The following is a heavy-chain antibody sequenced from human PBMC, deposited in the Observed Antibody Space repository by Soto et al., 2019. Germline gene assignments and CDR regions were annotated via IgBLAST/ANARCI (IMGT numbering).Heavy chain of an antibody. CDR2: TDNSGTYP. CDR3: AKGSGSGRPYYFDS. V-gene: IGHV3-23*05. J-gene: IGHJ4*02. D-gene: IGHD3-10*01. CDR1: GFTFRSYA. Sequence: EVHLLVSGGGLVQPGGSLRLSCAASGFTFRSYAMSWVRQAPGKGLEWVSSTDNSGTYPWHADSVKGRFTISRDNSQNTLYLEMNRLRAEDQAVYYCAKGSGSGRPYYFDSRGQGTLVTVSS.